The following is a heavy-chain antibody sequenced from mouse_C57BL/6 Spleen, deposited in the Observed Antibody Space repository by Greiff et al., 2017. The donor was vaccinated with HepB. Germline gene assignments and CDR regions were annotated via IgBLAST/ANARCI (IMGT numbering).Heavy chain of an antibody. CDR2: IYPGDGDT. V-gene: IGHV1-82*01. CDR1: GYAFSSSW. Sequence: VQLQQSGPELVKPGASVKISCKASGYAFSSSWMNWVKQRPGKGLEWIGRIYPGDGDTNYNGTFKGKATLTADKSYSTAYRQLSSLTSEDSAVYCCARYGMATTRFAYWGQGTLVTVSA. CDR3: ARYGMATTRFAY. J-gene: IGHJ3*01. D-gene: IGHD1-1*01.